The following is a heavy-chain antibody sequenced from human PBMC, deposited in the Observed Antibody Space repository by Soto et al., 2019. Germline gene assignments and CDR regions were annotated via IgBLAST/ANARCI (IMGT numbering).Heavy chain of an antibody. V-gene: IGHV3-30*18. J-gene: IGHJ6*02. Sequence: GGSLRLSCAASGFTFSSYGMHWVRQAPGKGLEWVAVISYDGSNKYYVDSVKGRFTISRDNSKNTLYLQMNSLRAEDTAVYYCAKEYSSSSLEELYYYYYGMDVWGQGTTVTVSS. CDR2: ISYDGSNK. CDR1: GFTFSSYG. D-gene: IGHD6-6*01. CDR3: AKEYSSSSLEELYYYYYGMDV.